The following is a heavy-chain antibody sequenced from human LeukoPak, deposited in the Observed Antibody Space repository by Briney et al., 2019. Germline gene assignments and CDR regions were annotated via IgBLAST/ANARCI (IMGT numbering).Heavy chain of an antibody. CDR2: MSFDGDSE. V-gene: IGHV3-30-3*01. Sequence: GRSLRLSCAASGFTFSTYPMHWVRQAPGKGLEWVAVMSFDGDSEYYSDSVRGRFTVSRDNAKSTLYLQMNSLRPEDTAVYFCARDVQSRGLPGYWGQGTLVTVSS. D-gene: IGHD3-22*01. J-gene: IGHJ4*02. CDR1: GFTFSTYP. CDR3: ARDVQSRGLPGY.